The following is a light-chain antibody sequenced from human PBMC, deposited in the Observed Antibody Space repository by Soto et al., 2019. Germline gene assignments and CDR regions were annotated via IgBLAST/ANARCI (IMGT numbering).Light chain of an antibody. Sequence: DIQMTQSPSSVSVSVGDRVIITCRASQDIDRWLAWYQQRPGKAPKLLLYGAFNLLSGVPSRFSGSGSGTDYTLTISSLQPEDFATYYCQQAKSLPYTFGQGTKLEIK. V-gene: IGKV1-12*01. CDR1: QDIDRW. CDR2: GAF. J-gene: IGKJ2*01. CDR3: QQAKSLPYT.